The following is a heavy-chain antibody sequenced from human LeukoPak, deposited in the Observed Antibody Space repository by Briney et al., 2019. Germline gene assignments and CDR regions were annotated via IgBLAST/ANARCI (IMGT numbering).Heavy chain of an antibody. CDR1: GFTFGSYG. CDR3: ASYLDYGDYVLLGHYYGMDV. Sequence: GGSLRLSCAASGFTFGSYGMRWVRQAPGKGLKCVAVIRDDGSNKYYADSVKGRFTISRDNSKNTLYLQMNSLRAEDTAVYYCASYLDYGDYVLLGHYYGMDVWGQGTTATVSS. J-gene: IGHJ6*02. CDR2: IRDDGSNK. V-gene: IGHV3-30*02. D-gene: IGHD4-17*01.